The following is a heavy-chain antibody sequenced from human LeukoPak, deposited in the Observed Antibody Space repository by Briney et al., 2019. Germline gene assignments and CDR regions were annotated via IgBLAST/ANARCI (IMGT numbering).Heavy chain of an antibody. CDR1: GFTFSSYE. D-gene: IGHD6-13*01. J-gene: IGHJ4*02. CDR3: AKHIAAAATYYFDY. Sequence: QPGGSLRLSCAASGFTFSSYEMNWVRQAPGKGLEWVSYISSSGSTIYYADSVKGRFTISRDNSKNTLYLQMNSLRAEDTAVYYCAKHIAAAATYYFDYWGQGTLVTVSS. V-gene: IGHV3-48*03. CDR2: ISSSGSTI.